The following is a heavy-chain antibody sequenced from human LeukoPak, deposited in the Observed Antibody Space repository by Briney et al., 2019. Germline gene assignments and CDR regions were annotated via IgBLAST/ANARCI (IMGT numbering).Heavy chain of an antibody. CDR1: GGSISSYY. V-gene: IGHV4-59*01. CDR3: ARDDCSSISCYHNWFDP. Sequence: PSETLSLTCTVSGGSISSYYWSWIRQPPGKGLEWIGYIYYSGSTNYNPSLKSRVTISVDTSKNQFSLKLSSVTAADTAVYYCARDDCSSISCYHNWFDPWGQGTLVTVSS. CDR2: IYYSGST. J-gene: IGHJ5*02. D-gene: IGHD2-2*01.